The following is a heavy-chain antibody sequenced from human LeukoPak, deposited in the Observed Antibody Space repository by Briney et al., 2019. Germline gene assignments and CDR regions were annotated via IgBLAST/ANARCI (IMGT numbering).Heavy chain of an antibody. J-gene: IGHJ5*02. V-gene: IGHV4-34*01. Sequence: SETLSLTCAVYGGSFSGYYWSWIRQPPGKGLEWIGEINHSGSTNYNPSLKSRVTISVDTSKNQFSLKLSSVTAADTAVYYCARGLPRTGYCSGGSRYDGRRTEVNWFDPWGQGTLVTVSS. D-gene: IGHD2-15*01. CDR3: ARGLPRTGYCSGGSRYDGRRTEVNWFDP. CDR2: INHSGST. CDR1: GGSFSGYY.